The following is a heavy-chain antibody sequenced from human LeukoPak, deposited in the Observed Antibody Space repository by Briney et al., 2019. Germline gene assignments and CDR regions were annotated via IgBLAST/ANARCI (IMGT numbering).Heavy chain of an antibody. CDR1: GFTFSSYS. CDR3: AREGIVVPAAIGARYYYMDV. Sequence: GGSLRLSCAASGFTFSSYSMNWVRQAPGKGLEWVSSISSSSYIYYADSVKGRFTISRDNAKNSLYLQMNSLRAEDTAVYYCAREGIVVPAAIGARYYYMDVWGKGTRSPSP. CDR2: ISSSSYI. V-gene: IGHV3-21*01. J-gene: IGHJ6*03. D-gene: IGHD2-2*01.